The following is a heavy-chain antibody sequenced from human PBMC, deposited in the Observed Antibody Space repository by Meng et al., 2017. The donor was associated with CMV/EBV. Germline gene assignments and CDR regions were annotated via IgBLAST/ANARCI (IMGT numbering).Heavy chain of an antibody. D-gene: IGHD3-22*01. CDR1: GGSFSGYY. CDR2: INHSGST. CDR3: ARVWDSGWDY. Sequence: QLQLERVGAGLLKPSETLSLTCAVYGGSFSGYYWSWIRQPPGKGLEWIGEINHSGSTNYNPSLKSRVTISVDTSKNQFSLKLSSVTAADTAVYYCARVWDSGWDYWGQGTLVTVSS. J-gene: IGHJ4*02. V-gene: IGHV4-34*01.